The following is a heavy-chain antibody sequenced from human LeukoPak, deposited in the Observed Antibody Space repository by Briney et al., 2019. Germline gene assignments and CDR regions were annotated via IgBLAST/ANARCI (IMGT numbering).Heavy chain of an antibody. CDR1: GGSISSYY. V-gene: IGHV4-59*12. D-gene: IGHD3-10*01. J-gene: IGHJ6*03. Sequence: SETLSLTCTVSGGSISSYYWSWIRQPPGKGLEWIGYIYYSGITNYNPSLKSRVIISVDTSKNQFSLKLSSVTAADTAVYYCARDGGSGSLYYYYYYMDVWGKGTTVTVSS. CDR3: ARDGGSGSLYYYYYYMDV. CDR2: IYYSGIT.